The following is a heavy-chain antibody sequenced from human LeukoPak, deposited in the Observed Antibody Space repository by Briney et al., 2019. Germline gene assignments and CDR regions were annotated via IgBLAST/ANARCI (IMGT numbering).Heavy chain of an antibody. CDR2: ISAYNGNT. CDR1: GYTFTSYG. J-gene: IGHJ4*02. D-gene: IGHD3-10*01. V-gene: IGHV1-18*01. CDR3: ARFRAGVGEPYGDY. Sequence: GASVKVSCKASGYTFTSYGISWVRQAPGRGLEWMGWISAYNGNTRYAQNLQGRVTLTTDTSTSTAYMEVRSLRSDDTAVYYCARFRAGVGEPYGDYWGQGTLVTVSS.